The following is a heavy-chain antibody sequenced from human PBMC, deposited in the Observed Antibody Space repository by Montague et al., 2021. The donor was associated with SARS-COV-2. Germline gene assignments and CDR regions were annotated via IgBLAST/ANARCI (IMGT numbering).Heavy chain of an antibody. Sequence: TLSLTCVVSGGSISSDVSYWSWIRQPTGKGLEWIGRIYTTGSTNYNPSLKSRLTISLDTSKNQFSLKLSSVTAADTAVYYCARDDFRWDFDCWGQGTLVTVSS. CDR3: ARDDFRWDFDC. CDR1: GGSISSDVSY. D-gene: IGHD2/OR15-2a*01. J-gene: IGHJ4*02. V-gene: IGHV4-61*02. CDR2: IYTTGST.